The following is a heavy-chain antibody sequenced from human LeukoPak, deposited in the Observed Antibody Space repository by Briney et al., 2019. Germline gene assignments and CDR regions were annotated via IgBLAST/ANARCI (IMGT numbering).Heavy chain of an antibody. Sequence: ASVKVSCKASGYTFTSYGISWVRQAPGQGLEWMGWISAYNGNTNYAQKLQGRVTMTTDTSTSTAYMELRSLRSDDTAVYYCARDRSSSSTLIDAFDIWGQGTMATVSS. V-gene: IGHV1-18*01. J-gene: IGHJ3*02. CDR1: GYTFTSYG. CDR3: ARDRSSSSTLIDAFDI. CDR2: ISAYNGNT. D-gene: IGHD6-6*01.